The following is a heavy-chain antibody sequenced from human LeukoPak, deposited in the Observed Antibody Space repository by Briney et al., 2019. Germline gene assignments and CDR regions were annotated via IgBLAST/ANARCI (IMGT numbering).Heavy chain of an antibody. CDR1: GFTFSSYG. Sequence: GGSLRLSCAASGFTFSSYGMHWVRQAPGKGLEWVAFIRYDGSNKYYADSVKGRFTISRDNSKNTLYLQMNSLRAEDTAVYYCAKDRYGDQSWFDPWGQGTLVTVSS. J-gene: IGHJ5*02. D-gene: IGHD4-17*01. V-gene: IGHV3-30*02. CDR3: AKDRYGDQSWFDP. CDR2: IRYDGSNK.